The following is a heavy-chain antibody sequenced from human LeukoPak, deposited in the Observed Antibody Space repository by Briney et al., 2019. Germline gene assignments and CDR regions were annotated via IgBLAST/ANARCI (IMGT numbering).Heavy chain of an antibody. D-gene: IGHD2-15*01. CDR1: GFTFSSYS. J-gene: IGHJ4*02. V-gene: IGHV3-21*01. Sequence: PGGSLRLSCAASGFTFSSYSMNWVRQAPGKGLEWVSSISSSSYIYYADSVKGRFTTSRDNAKNSLYLQMNTLRAEDTAVYYCARDRGYCSGGSCYSVPGYWGQGTLVTVSS. CDR2: ISSSSYI. CDR3: ARDRGYCSGGSCYSVPGY.